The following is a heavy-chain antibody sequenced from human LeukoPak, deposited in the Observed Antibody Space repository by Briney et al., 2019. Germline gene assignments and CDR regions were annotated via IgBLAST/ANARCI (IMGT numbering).Heavy chain of an antibody. CDR2: ISYDGSNK. D-gene: IGHD6-19*01. V-gene: IGHV3-30*04. CDR1: GFTFSSYA. Sequence: GRSLRLSCAASGFTFSSYAMHWVRQAPGKGLEWVAVISYDGSNKYYADSVKGRFTISRDNSKNTLYLQMNSLRAEDTAVYYCAREKDSSGWNYFDYWGQGTLVTVSS. J-gene: IGHJ4*02. CDR3: AREKDSSGWNYFDY.